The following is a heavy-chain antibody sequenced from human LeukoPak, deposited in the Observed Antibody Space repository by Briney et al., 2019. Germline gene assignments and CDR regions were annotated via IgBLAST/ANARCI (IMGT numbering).Heavy chain of an antibody. Sequence: GGSLRLSCAASGFTFGSFEMNWVRQAPGKGLEWVSYISSSGSTIYYADSVKGRFTISRDNAKNSLYLQMNSLRAEDTAVYYCARDAEVGYFDSSNFYDYWGQGTLVTVSS. CDR1: GFTFGSFE. CDR2: ISSSGSTI. CDR3: ARDAEVGYFDSSNFYDY. V-gene: IGHV3-48*03. J-gene: IGHJ4*02. D-gene: IGHD3-22*01.